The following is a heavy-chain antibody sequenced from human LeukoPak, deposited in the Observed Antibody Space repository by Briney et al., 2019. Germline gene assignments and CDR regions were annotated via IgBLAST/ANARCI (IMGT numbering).Heavy chain of an antibody. CDR3: ASFTSGEGYDSSGYYYFDY. CDR1: GSSISSSSYY. V-gene: IGHV4-39*01. Sequence: SETLSLTCTVSGSSISSSSYYWGSSRQRPGKGLEWIGSIYYSGSTYYNPSLNSRVTISVDTSKNQFSLKLSSVTAADTAVYYCASFTSGEGYDSSGYYYFDYWGQGTLVTVSS. CDR2: IYYSGST. D-gene: IGHD3-22*01. J-gene: IGHJ4*02.